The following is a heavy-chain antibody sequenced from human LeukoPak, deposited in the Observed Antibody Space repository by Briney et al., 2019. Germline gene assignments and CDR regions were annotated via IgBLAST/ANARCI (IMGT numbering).Heavy chain of an antibody. CDR3: ARVLAAGTGYFDY. D-gene: IGHD6-13*01. Sequence: GGSLRLSCAASGFTFSSYFWMHWVRQAPGKGLVWVSRINSDGSSTNYADSVKGRFTISRDNAKNTLYLQMNSLRAEDTAIYYCARVLAAGTGYFDYWGQGTLVTVSS. CDR2: INSDGSST. V-gene: IGHV3-74*01. CDR1: GFTFSSYFW. J-gene: IGHJ4*02.